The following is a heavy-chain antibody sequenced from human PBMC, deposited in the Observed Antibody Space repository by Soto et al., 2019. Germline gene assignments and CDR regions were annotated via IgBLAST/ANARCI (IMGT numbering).Heavy chain of an antibody. V-gene: IGHV3-48*01. D-gene: IGHD2-15*01. CDR2: ISSSSSTI. Sequence: GGSLRLSCAASGFTFSSYSMNWVRQAPGKGLEWVSYISSSSSTIYYADSVKGRFTISRDNSKNTLYLQMNSLRAEDTAVYYCAKDPGVAATHFNWFDPWGQGTLVTVSS. CDR3: AKDPGVAATHFNWFDP. J-gene: IGHJ5*02. CDR1: GFTFSSYS.